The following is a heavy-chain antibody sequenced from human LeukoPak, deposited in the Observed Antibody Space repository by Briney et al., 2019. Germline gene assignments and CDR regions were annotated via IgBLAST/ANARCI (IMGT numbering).Heavy chain of an antibody. CDR1: GFTFSSYW. Sequence: GGSLRLSCAASGFTFSSYWMHWVRQAPGKGLVWVSRINSDGSSTSYADSVKGRFTIFRDNAKNTLYLQMNSLRADDTAVYYCALCSLRYSSGWYVFDYWGQGTLVTVPS. J-gene: IGHJ4*02. CDR2: INSDGSST. V-gene: IGHV3-74*01. CDR3: ALCSLRYSSGWYVFDY. D-gene: IGHD6-19*01.